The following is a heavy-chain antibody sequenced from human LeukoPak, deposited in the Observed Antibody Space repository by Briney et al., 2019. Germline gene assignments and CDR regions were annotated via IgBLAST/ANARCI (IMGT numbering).Heavy chain of an antibody. CDR3: ARLSPFSDY. J-gene: IGHJ4*02. Sequence: SETLSLTCTVCGGSISSSSYYWGWIRQPPGKGLEWIGSIYYSGSTYYNPSLKSRVTISVDTSKNQFSLKLSSVTAADTAVYYCARLSPFSDYWGQGTLVTVSS. CDR1: GGSISSSSYY. V-gene: IGHV4-39*01. CDR2: IYYSGST.